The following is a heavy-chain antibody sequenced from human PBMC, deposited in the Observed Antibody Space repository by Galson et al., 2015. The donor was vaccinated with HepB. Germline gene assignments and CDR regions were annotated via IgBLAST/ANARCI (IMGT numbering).Heavy chain of an antibody. Sequence: SLRLSCAASGFTFSSYAMHWVRQAPGKGLEYVSAISSNGGSTYYADSVKGRFTISRDNSKNTLYLQMSSLRAEDTAVYYCARLARSSSWTFYAQVDAFDIWGQGTMVTVSS. CDR3: ARLARSSSWTFYAQVDAFDI. CDR2: ISSNGGST. CDR1: GFTFSSYA. V-gene: IGHV3-64D*06. J-gene: IGHJ3*02. D-gene: IGHD6-13*01.